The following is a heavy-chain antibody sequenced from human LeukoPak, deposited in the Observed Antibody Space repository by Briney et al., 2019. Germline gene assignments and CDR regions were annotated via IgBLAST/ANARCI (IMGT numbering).Heavy chain of an antibody. V-gene: IGHV3-7*01. CDR2: IKQDGSEK. CDR1: GFPFSSYW. CDR3: ARDGAGYSSSWYFPYYYYGMDV. J-gene: IGHJ6*02. Sequence: PGGSLRLSCAASGFPFSSYWMSWVRQAPGKGLEWVANIKQDGSEKYYVDSVKGRFTISRDNAKNSLYLQMNSLRAEDTAVYYCARDGAGYSSSWYFPYYYYGMDVWGQGTTVTVSS. D-gene: IGHD6-13*01.